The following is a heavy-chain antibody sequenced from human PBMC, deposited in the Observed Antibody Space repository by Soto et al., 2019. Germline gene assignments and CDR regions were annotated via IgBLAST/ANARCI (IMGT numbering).Heavy chain of an antibody. V-gene: IGHV3-23*01. CDR3: AKGTFVGVLVDY. CDR1: GFTFSSYA. Sequence: GGSLRLSCAASGFTFSSYAMSWVRQAPGKGLEWVSAISGSGGSTYYADSVKGRFTISRDNSKNTLYLQMNSLRAEDTALYYCAKGTFVGVLVDYWGQGTLVTVSS. D-gene: IGHD3-16*01. J-gene: IGHJ4*02. CDR2: ISGSGGST.